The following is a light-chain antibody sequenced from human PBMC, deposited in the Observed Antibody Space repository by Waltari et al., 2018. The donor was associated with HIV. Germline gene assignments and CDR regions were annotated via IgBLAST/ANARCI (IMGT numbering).Light chain of an antibody. CDR1: QGIING. CDR3: LQHNSYRTWT. Sequence: DIQMTQSPSSLSASVGGRVTITCRASQGIINGSGWYQQKPGKAPKRLSYAATSLQSGVPSRFNGNGSGTEFTLTISSLQPEDFATYYCLQHNSYRTWTFGQGTKVEIK. CDR2: AAT. J-gene: IGKJ1*01. V-gene: IGKV1-17*01.